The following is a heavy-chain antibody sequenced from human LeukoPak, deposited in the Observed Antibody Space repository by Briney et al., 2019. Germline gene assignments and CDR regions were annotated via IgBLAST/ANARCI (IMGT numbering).Heavy chain of an antibody. Sequence: GRSLRLSCAASGFTFSSYGMHWVRQAPGKGLEWVAVISYDGSNKYYADSVKGRFTISRDNSKNTLYLQMNSLRAEDTAVYYCAKGPIYLSGGMDVWGQGTTVTVSS. CDR3: AKGPIYLSGGMDV. CDR1: GFTFSSYG. J-gene: IGHJ6*02. V-gene: IGHV3-30*18. CDR2: ISYDGSNK. D-gene: IGHD2-2*02.